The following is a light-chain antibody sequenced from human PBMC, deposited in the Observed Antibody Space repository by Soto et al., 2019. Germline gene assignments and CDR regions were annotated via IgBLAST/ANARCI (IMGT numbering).Light chain of an antibody. J-gene: IGKJ4*01. CDR1: QTVRSNY. V-gene: IGKV3D-20*01. CDR3: QQYGDSPRGS. Sequence: EVVLTQSPATLSLSPGERATLSCGASQTVRSNYLAWYQQKPGLAPRLLIYDASSRATGIPDRFRGSGSETDFPLAISRLEPEDFAVYYCQQYGDSPRGSFGGGTKVEIK. CDR2: DAS.